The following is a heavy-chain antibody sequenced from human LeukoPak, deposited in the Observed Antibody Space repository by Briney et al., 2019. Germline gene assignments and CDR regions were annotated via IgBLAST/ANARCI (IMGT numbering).Heavy chain of an antibody. CDR3: ARGHEAWYYGSGSRWSWFDP. J-gene: IGHJ5*02. Sequence: SETLSLTCAVSGYSISSGYYWGWIRQPPGKGLEWIGSIYHSGSTYYNPSLKSRVTISVDTSKNQFSLKLSSVTAADTAVYYCARGHEAWYYGSGSRWSWFDPWGQGTLVTVSS. CDR1: GYSISSGYY. V-gene: IGHV4-38-2*01. CDR2: IYHSGST. D-gene: IGHD3-10*01.